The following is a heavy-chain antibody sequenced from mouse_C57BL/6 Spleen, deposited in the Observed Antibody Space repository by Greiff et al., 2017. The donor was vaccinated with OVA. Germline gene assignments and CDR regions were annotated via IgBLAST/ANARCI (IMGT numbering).Heavy chain of an antibody. V-gene: IGHV1-75*01. Sequence: QVQLKESGPELVKPGASVKISCKASGYTFTDYYINWVKQRPGQGLEWIGWIFPGSGSTYYNEKFKGKATLTVDKSSSTAYMLLSSLTSEDSAVYFCARFLDYDGTYAMDYWGQGTSVTVSS. CDR2: IFPGSGST. CDR1: GYTFTDYY. J-gene: IGHJ4*01. CDR3: ARFLDYDGTYAMDY. D-gene: IGHD2-4*01.